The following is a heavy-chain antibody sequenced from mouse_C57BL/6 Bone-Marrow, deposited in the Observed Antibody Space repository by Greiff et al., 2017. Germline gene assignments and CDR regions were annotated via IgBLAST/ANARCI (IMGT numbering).Heavy chain of an antibody. CDR2: IDPNSGGT. Sequence: QVQLKQPGAELVKPGASVKLSCKASGYTFTSYWMHWVKQRPGRGLEWIGRIDPNSGGTKYNEKFKSKATLTVDKPSSTAYMQLSSLTSEDSAVYYGARSGLITTVVARNWDFDVWGTGTTVTVSS. D-gene: IGHD1-1*01. V-gene: IGHV1-72*01. J-gene: IGHJ1*03. CDR1: GYTFTSYW. CDR3: ARSGLITTVVARNWDFDV.